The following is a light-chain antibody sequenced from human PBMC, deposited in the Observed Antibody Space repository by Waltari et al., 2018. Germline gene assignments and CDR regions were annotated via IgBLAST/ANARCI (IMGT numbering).Light chain of an antibody. CDR1: PCVFYSSNNKYY. V-gene: IGKV4-1*01. CDR3: HQYYITPLT. J-gene: IGKJ4*01. CDR2: WAS. Sequence: DIVMTQSPDSLAVSLGGSATVPCHSGPCVFYSSNNKYYLAWYQQKPGQPPKLLIYWASTRVSGVPARFSGSGSGTDFTLTISSLQAEDVAVYYCHQYYITPLTFGGGTKVEIK.